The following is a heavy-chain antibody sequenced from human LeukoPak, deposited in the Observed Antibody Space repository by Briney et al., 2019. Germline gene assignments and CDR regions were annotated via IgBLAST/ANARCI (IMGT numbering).Heavy chain of an antibody. CDR3: ARSWGAANYYYYMDV. CDR2: IIPIFGTA. J-gene: IGHJ6*03. Sequence: SVKVSCKDSGGTFSSYAIRWGRQAPGQGVEWMGRIIPIFGTANYAQKLKGRVTITPDEFTSTAYMELSSARSEDTAVYYCARSWGAANYYYYMDVWGEGTTVTAS. V-gene: IGHV1-69*13. CDR1: GGTFSSYA. D-gene: IGHD1-26*01.